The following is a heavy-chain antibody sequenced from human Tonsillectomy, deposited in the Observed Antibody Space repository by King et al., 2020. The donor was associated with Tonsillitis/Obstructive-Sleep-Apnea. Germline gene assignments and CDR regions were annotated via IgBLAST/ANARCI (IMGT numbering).Heavy chain of an antibody. CDR2: ISGSAAGT. CDR3: AKSSNIVVVPASYYYYMDV. J-gene: IGHJ6*03. Sequence: VQLVESGGGLVQPGGSLRLTCAASGFSFSSYAMSWVRQAPGKGLEWVSAISGSAAGTYYEDSVKGRFTISRDNSKNTLYLQMNSLRADDTAVYYCAKSSNIVVVPASYYYYMDVWGKGTTVTVSS. V-gene: IGHV3-23*04. D-gene: IGHD2-2*01. CDR1: GFSFSSYA.